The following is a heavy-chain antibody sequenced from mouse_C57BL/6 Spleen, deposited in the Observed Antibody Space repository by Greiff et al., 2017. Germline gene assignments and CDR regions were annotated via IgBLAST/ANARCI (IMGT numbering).Heavy chain of an antibody. Sequence: QVQLKQPGAELMKPGASVKLSCKATGYTFTGSWIEWVKQRPGHGLEWIGEILPGSGSTNYNEKFKGKATFTADTSSNTAYMQLSSRTTEDSAIYYCAVYDGYYVAMDYWGQGTSVTVSS. V-gene: IGHV1-9*01. J-gene: IGHJ4*01. D-gene: IGHD2-3*01. CDR2: ILPGSGST. CDR1: GYTFTGSW. CDR3: AVYDGYYVAMDY.